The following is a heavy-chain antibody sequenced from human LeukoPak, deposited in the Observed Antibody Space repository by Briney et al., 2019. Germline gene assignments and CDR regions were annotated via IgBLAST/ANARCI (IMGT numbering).Heavy chain of an antibody. D-gene: IGHD1-26*01. CDR2: ISYDETNY. J-gene: IGHJ1*01. Sequence: GGSLRLSCTASGFTFSAYAMHWVRQAPGKGLEWVAVISYDETNYYYAESVKGRFSISRDDSKNTLVLQMNSLTTEDTGVYYCARARTGSYYSTFEHWGTGTLVSVSS. V-gene: IGHV3-30*04. CDR1: GFTFSAYA. CDR3: ARARTGSYYSTFEH.